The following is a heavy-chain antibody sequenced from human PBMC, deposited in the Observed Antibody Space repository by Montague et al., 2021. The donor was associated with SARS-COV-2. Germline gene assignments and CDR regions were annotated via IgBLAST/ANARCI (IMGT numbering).Heavy chain of an antibody. CDR2: MDYIGST. J-gene: IGHJ4*02. Sequence: SETLSLTCTVSGGSISSYYWSWIRQPPGKGLEWIGYMDYIGSTNYNPSLKSRVTLSVDTSKNQFSLKLSSVTAADTAVYYCARDFDYWGQGTLVTVSS. CDR1: GGSISSYY. V-gene: IGHV4-59*13. CDR3: ARDFDY.